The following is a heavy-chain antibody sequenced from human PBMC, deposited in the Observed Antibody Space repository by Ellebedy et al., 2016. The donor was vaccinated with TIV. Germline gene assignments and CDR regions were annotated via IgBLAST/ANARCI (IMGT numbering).Heavy chain of an antibody. CDR1: GYSFTNYW. CDR3: ARMVNSVTPFYFAL. D-gene: IGHD2-21*01. V-gene: IGHV5-10-1*01. CDR2: IDPSDSYT. J-gene: IGHJ4*01. Sequence: KVSCKGSGYSFTNYWISWVRQMPGTGLEWLGRIDPSDSYTDYNPSFRGHVTVSVDRSITTAYLYWDSLKSSDTAIYYCARMVNSVTPFYFALWGQGTLVTVSS.